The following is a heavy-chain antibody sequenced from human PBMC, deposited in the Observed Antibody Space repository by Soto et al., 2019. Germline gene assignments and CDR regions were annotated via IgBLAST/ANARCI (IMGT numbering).Heavy chain of an antibody. Sequence: SETLSLTCAVSGASISSSNWWSWFLQPPGKGLEWIGEIYHSGTTNYNPSLKSRVTISEDKSKNQFSLKLSSVTAADTAVYYCASRGDGRPYFDYWGQGTLVTVSS. J-gene: IGHJ4*02. V-gene: IGHV4-4*02. CDR1: GASISSSNW. CDR2: IYHSGTT. CDR3: ASRGDGRPYFDY. D-gene: IGHD3-10*01.